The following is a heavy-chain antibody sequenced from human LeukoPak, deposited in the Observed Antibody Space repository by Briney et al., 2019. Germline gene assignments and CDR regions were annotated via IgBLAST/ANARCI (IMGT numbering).Heavy chain of an antibody. V-gene: IGHV1-2*02. CDR3: ARDEIYGSGSYYRIDY. CDR2: INPNSGGT. Sequence: ASVKVSCKASGYTFTGYYMHWVRQAPGQGLEWMGWINPNSGGTNYAQKFQGRVTMTRDTSISTAYMELRRLRSDDTAVYYCARDEIYGSGSYYRIDYWGQGTLVTVSS. J-gene: IGHJ4*02. CDR1: GYTFTGYY. D-gene: IGHD3-10*01.